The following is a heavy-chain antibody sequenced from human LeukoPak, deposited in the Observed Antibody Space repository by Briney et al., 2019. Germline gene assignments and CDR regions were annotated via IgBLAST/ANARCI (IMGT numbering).Heavy chain of an antibody. Sequence: GGSLRLSCVVSGFTFSTSAMSWVRQAPGKGLEWVSGISESGGSTYYADSVKGRFTISRDNSKNTLYLQMNSLRAEDTAVYYCASQGGLLWFGELSGGMDVWGQGTTVTVSS. D-gene: IGHD3-10*01. CDR1: GFTFSTSA. CDR3: ASQGGLLWFGELSGGMDV. J-gene: IGHJ6*02. V-gene: IGHV3-23*01. CDR2: ISESGGST.